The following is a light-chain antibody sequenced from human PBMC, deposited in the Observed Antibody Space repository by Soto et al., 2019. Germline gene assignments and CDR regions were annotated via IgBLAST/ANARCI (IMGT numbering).Light chain of an antibody. J-gene: IGKJ2*01. Sequence: EIVLTQSPGTLSLSPGERATLSCRASQSVDSGYLAWYQQRPGQAPGLLIYGASSRATGIPDRFSGSGSGTDFTLTISRLEPEDFAVYYCQQYGGSPQTFGQGTRLDIK. CDR3: QQYGGSPQT. CDR1: QSVDSGY. V-gene: IGKV3-20*01. CDR2: GAS.